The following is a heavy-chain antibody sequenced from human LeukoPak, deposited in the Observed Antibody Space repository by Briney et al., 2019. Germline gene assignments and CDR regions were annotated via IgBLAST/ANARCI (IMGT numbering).Heavy chain of an antibody. CDR2: IKQDGSEK. J-gene: IGHJ4*02. Sequence: PGGSLRLSCAASGLIFSSYWMSWVRQAPGKGLEWVANIKQDGSEKHYVDSVKGRFTISRDNAKNSLYLQMNSLRAEDTAVYYCARDLVVTLDHWGQGTLVTVSS. CDR1: GLIFSSYW. D-gene: IGHD4-23*01. V-gene: IGHV3-7*01. CDR3: ARDLVVTLDH.